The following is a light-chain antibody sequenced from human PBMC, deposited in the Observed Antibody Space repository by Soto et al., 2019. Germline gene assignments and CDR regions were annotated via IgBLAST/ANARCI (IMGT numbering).Light chain of an antibody. J-gene: IGLJ1*01. CDR3: QSYDNSLSGPV. CDR2: GDT. V-gene: IGLV1-40*01. Sequence: QSVLTQPPSVSGAPGQRVTISCTGSSSNIGAGYDAHWYQQLPGKVPKLLIYGDTNRPSGVPDRFSGSKSCTSASLAITGLQPEDEADYYCQSYDNSLSGPVFGPGTKLTVL. CDR1: SSNIGAGYD.